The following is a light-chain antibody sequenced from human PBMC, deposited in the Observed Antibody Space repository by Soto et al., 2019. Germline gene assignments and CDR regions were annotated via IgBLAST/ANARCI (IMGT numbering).Light chain of an antibody. J-gene: IGKJ2*01. V-gene: IGKV3-20*01. CDR3: QQYGNSPMYT. Sequence: ESVLTQSPGTLSLSPGERATRSCRASESVSGNYLAWYQQKPGQAPRLLIYGASRRATGIPDRFSGRGSGTDFTLTINRLEPEDFAVYYCQQYGNSPMYTFGQGTKREIK. CDR1: ESVSGNY. CDR2: GAS.